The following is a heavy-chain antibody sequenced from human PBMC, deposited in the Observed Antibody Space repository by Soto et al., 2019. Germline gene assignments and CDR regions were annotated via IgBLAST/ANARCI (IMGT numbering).Heavy chain of an antibody. Sequence: QVQLVQSGAEVRKPGASVQVSCKAFGFTFTRDSINWVRQAPGQGLEWVGWISNYNGDTKYAEKFQGRVTLTTDTFTTTSYMDLRSLTSDDTAMYFCARGDSTGSPTGWFDPWGQGTLVTLPS. CDR3: ARGDSTGSPTGWFDP. CDR2: ISNYNGDT. CDR1: GFTFTRDS. J-gene: IGHJ5*02. D-gene: IGHD6-19*01. V-gene: IGHV1-18*04.